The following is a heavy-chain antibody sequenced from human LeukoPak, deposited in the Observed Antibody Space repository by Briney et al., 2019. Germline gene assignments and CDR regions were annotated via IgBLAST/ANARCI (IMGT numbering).Heavy chain of an antibody. D-gene: IGHD5-24*01. CDR1: GGSISSYY. J-gene: IGHJ4*02. Sequence: PSETLSLTCTVSGGSISSYYWSWLRQPPGRGLEWIGYIYYTGTTNYNPSFKSRAAISVDTSKNQFSLKLTSVTAADTAVYYCVRDKRDGTRPSSERFDYWAQGTRVSVLS. CDR2: IYYTGTT. CDR3: VRDKRDGTRPSSERFDY. V-gene: IGHV4-59*01.